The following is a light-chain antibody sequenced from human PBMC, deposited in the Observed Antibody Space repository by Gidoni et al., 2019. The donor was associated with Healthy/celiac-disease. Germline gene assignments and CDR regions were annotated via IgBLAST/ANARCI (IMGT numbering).Light chain of an antibody. CDR3: QQSYSTPLS. J-gene: IGKJ2*03. CDR1: QSISSY. Sequence: DIQMPQSPSSLSASVGDRVTITCRASQSISSYLNWYQQKPGKAPKLLIYAASSLQSGVPSRFSGSGSGTDFTLTISSLQPEDFATYYCQQSYSTPLSFXQXTKLXIK. CDR2: AAS. V-gene: IGKV1-39*01.